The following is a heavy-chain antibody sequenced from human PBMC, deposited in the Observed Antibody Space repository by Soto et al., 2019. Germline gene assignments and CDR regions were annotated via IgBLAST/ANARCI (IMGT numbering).Heavy chain of an antibody. J-gene: IGHJ4*02. Sequence: PSETLSLTCTVSGVSISSGGYYWSWIRQHPGKGLEWIGYIYYSGSTYYNPSLKSRVTISVDTSKNQFSLKLSSVTAADTAVYYCARDFCSSTSCYFDYWGQGTLVTVSS. CDR1: GVSISSGGYY. V-gene: IGHV4-31*03. D-gene: IGHD2-2*01. CDR3: ARDFCSSTSCYFDY. CDR2: IYYSGST.